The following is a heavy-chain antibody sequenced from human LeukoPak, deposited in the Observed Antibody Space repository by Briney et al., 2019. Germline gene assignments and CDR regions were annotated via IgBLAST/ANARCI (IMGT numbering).Heavy chain of an antibody. CDR1: GGSISRYY. CDR3: ARYCSNGSCYYFDY. Sequence: SETLSLTCTVSGGSISRYYWSWIRQPPGKGLEWVGYIYSSGTTNYNPSLKSRVTMSVDTSKNQFSLKLNSVTAADTAVYYCARYCSNGSCYYFDYWGQGTLVTVSS. D-gene: IGHD2-15*01. V-gene: IGHV4-59*01. J-gene: IGHJ4*02. CDR2: IYSSGTT.